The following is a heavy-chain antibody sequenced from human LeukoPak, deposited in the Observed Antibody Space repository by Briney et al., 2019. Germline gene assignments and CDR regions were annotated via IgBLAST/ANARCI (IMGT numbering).Heavy chain of an antibody. CDR3: ARAPVTSCRGAFCYPFDY. D-gene: IGHD2-15*01. V-gene: IGHV3-43D*03. Sequence: GGSLRLSCAASGFTFDDYAMHWVRQAPGKGLEWVSLISWNGGSTDYADSVKGRFTISRDNSKNSLYLRMNSLRVEDAAVYYCARAPVTSCRGAFCYPFDYWGQGTLVTVSS. CDR1: GFTFDDYA. CDR2: ISWNGGST. J-gene: IGHJ4*02.